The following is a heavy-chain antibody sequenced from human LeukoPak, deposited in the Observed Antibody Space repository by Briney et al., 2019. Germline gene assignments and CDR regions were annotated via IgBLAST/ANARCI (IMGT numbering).Heavy chain of an antibody. CDR2: ISGSGGTT. CDR1: GFTFNTYW. D-gene: IGHD1-26*01. Sequence: GGSLRLSCAASGFTFNTYWMHWVRQAPGKGLEWVSGISGSGGTTYYADSVKGRFTISRDNSKNTLYLQMNSLRAEDTAVYYCAKDLGHEWEPLDYWGQGTLVTVSS. J-gene: IGHJ4*02. V-gene: IGHV3-23*01. CDR3: AKDLGHEWEPLDY.